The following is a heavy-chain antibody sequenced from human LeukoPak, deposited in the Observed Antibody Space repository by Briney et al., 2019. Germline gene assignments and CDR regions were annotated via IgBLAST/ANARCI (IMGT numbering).Heavy chain of an antibody. V-gene: IGHV4-39*01. CDR2: IYYSGST. CDR1: GGSISSSSYY. D-gene: IGHD3-16*02. J-gene: IGHJ4*02. Sequence: SETLSLTCTVSGGSISSSSYYWGWIRQPPGKGLEWIGSIYYSGSTYYNPSLKSRVTISVDKSKNQFSLKLSSVTAADTAVYYCARHPRGITFGGVIVSFDYWGQGTLVTVSS. CDR3: ARHPRGITFGGVIVSFDY.